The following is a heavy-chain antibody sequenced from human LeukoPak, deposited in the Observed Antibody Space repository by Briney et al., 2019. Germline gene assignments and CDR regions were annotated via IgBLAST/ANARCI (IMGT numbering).Heavy chain of an antibody. V-gene: IGHV3-21*01. Sequence: GGSLRLSCAASGFTFSSYSMNWVRQAPGKGLEWVSSISSSSSYIYYADSVKGRFTISRDNAKNSLYLQMNSLRAEDTAVYYCARASGEWIVALDYWGQGTLVTVSS. D-gene: IGHD3-16*01. CDR3: ARASGEWIVALDY. CDR1: GFTFSSYS. CDR2: ISSSSSYI. J-gene: IGHJ4*02.